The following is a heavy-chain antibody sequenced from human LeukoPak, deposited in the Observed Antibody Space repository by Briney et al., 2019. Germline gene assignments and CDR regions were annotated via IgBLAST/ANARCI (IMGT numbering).Heavy chain of an antibody. J-gene: IGHJ5*02. CDR3: ARVGPPDYYGSGISVVWFDP. CDR1: GGTFSSFA. Sequence: GASVKVSCKASGGTFSSFAISWVRQAPGQGLQWMGGIIPIFGTANYAQKFRGRVTITADKSTRTAYMELSSLRSEDTAVYYCARVGPPDYYGSGISVVWFDPWGQGTLVTVSS. D-gene: IGHD3-10*01. V-gene: IGHV1-69*06. CDR2: IIPIFGTA.